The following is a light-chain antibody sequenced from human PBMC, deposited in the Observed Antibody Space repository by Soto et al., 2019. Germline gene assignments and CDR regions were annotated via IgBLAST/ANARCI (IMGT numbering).Light chain of an antibody. CDR1: QGISSY. CDR2: AAS. V-gene: IGKV1-8*01. J-gene: IGKJ1*01. CDR3: QHYYSHPQT. Sequence: AIRMTQSPSSFSASTGDRVTITCRASQGISSYLAWYQQKPGKAPKLLIYAASTLQSGVPSSFSGSGSGTDYTPTTGSLKSKDFPTYYGQHYYSHPQTFGQGTKVEIK.